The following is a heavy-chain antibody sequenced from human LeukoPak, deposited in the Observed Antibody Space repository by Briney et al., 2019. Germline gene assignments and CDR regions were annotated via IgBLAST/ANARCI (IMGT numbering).Heavy chain of an antibody. CDR3: ARDGDSSSCAFDY. V-gene: IGHV4-59*01. CDR1: GGSISSYY. D-gene: IGHD6-13*01. CDR2: IYYSGST. J-gene: IGHJ4*02. Sequence: SETLSHTCTVSGGSISSYYWSWIRQPPGKGLEWIGYIYYSGSTNYNPSLKSRVTISVDTSKNQFSLKLSSVTAADTAVYYCARDGDSSSCAFDYWGQGTLVTVSS.